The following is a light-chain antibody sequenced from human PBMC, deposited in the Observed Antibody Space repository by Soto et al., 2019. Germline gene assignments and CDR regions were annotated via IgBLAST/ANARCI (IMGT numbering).Light chain of an antibody. V-gene: IGKV1-5*03. CDR1: QSIDKW. CDR2: KAS. J-gene: IGKJ1*01. Sequence: DFQMTQSPPILSASVGDRVTITCRASQSIDKWLAWYQHRPGKAPKLLIYKASTLESGVPSRFSGSGSGTDFSLTISSLQPDDFATYYCQQYDTSSRTFGPGTKVEIK. CDR3: QQYDTSSRT.